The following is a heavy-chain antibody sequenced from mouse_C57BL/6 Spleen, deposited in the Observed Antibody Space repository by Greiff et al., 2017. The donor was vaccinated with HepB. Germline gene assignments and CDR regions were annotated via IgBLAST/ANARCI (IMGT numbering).Heavy chain of an antibody. V-gene: IGHV7-3*01. D-gene: IGHD2-3*01. CDR3: ARRWGYAMDY. J-gene: IGHJ4*01. Sequence: EVHLVESGGGLVQPGGSLSLSCAASGFTFTDYYMSWVRQPPGKALEWLGFIRNKANGYTTEYSASVKGRFTISRDNSQSILYLQMNALRAEDSATDYCARRWGYAMDYWGQGTSVTVSS. CDR2: IRNKANGYTT. CDR1: GFTFTDYY.